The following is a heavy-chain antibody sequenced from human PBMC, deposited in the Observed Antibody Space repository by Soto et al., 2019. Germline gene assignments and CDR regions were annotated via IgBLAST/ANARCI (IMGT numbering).Heavy chain of an antibody. V-gene: IGHV3-23*01. CDR1: GFTFSSYA. J-gene: IGHJ4*02. Sequence: GGSLRLSCAASGFTFSSYAMSWVRQAPGKGLEWVSAISGSGGSTYYADSVKGRFTISRDNSKNTLYLQMNSLRAEDTAVYYCAKDPQYKLSYGGLFDYWGQGTLVTVSS. CDR3: AKDPQYKLSYGGLFDY. D-gene: IGHD4-17*01. CDR2: ISGSGGST.